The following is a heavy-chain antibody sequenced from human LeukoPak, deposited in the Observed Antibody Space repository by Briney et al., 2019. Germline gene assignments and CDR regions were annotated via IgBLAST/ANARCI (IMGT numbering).Heavy chain of an antibody. V-gene: IGHV4-59*01. Sequence: PSETLSLTCTVSGGSISNYYWSWIRQPPGKGLEWIAYIYYSGSTKYNPSLKSRVSISIDTSENQFSLGLSSVTAADTAVYCCARGGSGSYYELDYWGQGTLVTVSS. D-gene: IGHD3-10*01. CDR1: GGSISNYY. CDR3: ARGGSGSYYELDY. CDR2: IYYSGST. J-gene: IGHJ4*02.